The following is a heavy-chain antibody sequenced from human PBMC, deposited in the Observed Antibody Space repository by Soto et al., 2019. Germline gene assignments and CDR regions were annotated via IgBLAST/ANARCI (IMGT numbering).Heavy chain of an antibody. V-gene: IGHV4-59*01. CDR3: ARRGWGAYYSYGMDV. D-gene: IGHD3-16*01. CDR2: IYYSGST. CDR1: GGSISSYY. J-gene: IGHJ6*02. Sequence: QVQLQESGPGLVKPSETLSLTCTVSGGSISSYYWSWIRQPPGKGLEWIGYIYYSGSTNYNPSLKSRVTISVDTSKHQFSLKLSSVTAADTAVYYWARRGWGAYYSYGMDVWGQGTTVTVSS.